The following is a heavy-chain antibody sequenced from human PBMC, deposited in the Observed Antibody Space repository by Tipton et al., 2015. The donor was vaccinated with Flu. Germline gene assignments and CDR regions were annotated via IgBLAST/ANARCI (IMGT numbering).Heavy chain of an antibody. Sequence: TLSLTCSVSGDSVTSSYWIWVRQPPGQGLQLIGHIYYSGSTHYNPSLKSRVTLSIDTSKNQFSLSLTSVTAADTAVYFCARGARSSSSPFDYWGQGTQVTVSA. V-gene: IGHV4-59*02. CDR2: IYYSGST. J-gene: IGHJ4*02. CDR1: GDSVTSSY. D-gene: IGHD6-6*01. CDR3: ARGARSSSSPFDY.